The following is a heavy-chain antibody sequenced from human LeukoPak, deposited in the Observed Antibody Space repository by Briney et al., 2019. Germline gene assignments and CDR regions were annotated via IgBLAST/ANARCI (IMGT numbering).Heavy chain of an antibody. D-gene: IGHD4-23*01. CDR2: IFSGGST. J-gene: IGHJ4*02. V-gene: IGHV3-53*01. CDR3: ARISVVTPGYFDY. Sequence: GGSLGLSCAASGFTVSSNYMSWVRQAPGEGLEWVSVIFSGGSTFYADSVKGRFTISRDNSKNTLYLQMNSLRAEDTAVYYCARISVVTPGYFDYWGQGTLVTVSS. CDR1: GFTVSSNY.